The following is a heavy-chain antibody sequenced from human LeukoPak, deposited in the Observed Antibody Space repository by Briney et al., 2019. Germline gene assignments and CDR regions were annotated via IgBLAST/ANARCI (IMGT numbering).Heavy chain of an antibody. D-gene: IGHD6-13*01. V-gene: IGHV4-39*01. J-gene: IGHJ4*02. CDR3: ARRRGQQLRAFDY. CDR1: GGSISSSSYY. Sequence: KPSETLSLTCTVSGGSISSSSYYWGWIRQPPGKGLEWIGSIYYSGSTYYNPSLKSRVTISVDTSKNQFSLKLSSVTAADTAVYYCARRRGQQLRAFDYWGQGTLVTVSS. CDR2: IYYSGST.